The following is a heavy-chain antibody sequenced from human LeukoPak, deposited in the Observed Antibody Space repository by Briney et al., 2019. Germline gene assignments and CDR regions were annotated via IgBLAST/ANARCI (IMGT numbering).Heavy chain of an antibody. CDR3: AKVLRRGPFDY. D-gene: IGHD3-16*01. Sequence: AGSLRLSCAASGFTFSSYAMSWVWHPQGPGLEWVSVISGSGGSTYYADSVKGRFTISRVNSKNTLYLQMQSLRAEANAVYYCAKVLRRGPFDYWRQGTLVSVPS. CDR2: ISGSGGST. CDR1: GFTFSSYA. V-gene: IGHV3-23*01. J-gene: IGHJ4*02.